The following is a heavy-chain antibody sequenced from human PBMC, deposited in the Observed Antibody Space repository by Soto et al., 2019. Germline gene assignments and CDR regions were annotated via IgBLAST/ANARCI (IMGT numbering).Heavy chain of an antibody. V-gene: IGHV3-66*01. Sequence: GGSLRLSCAASGFTVSSNYMSWVRQAPGKGLEWVSVIYSGGSTYYADSVKGRFTISRDNSKNTLYLQMNSLRAEDTAVYYCWTNDYRKPGFDYWGQGTLVTVSS. CDR2: IYSGGST. CDR3: WTNDYRKPGFDY. D-gene: IGHD2-8*01. J-gene: IGHJ4*02. CDR1: GFTVSSNY.